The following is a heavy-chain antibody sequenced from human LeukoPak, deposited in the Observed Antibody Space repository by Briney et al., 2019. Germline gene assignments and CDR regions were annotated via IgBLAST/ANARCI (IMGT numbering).Heavy chain of an antibody. Sequence: PGGSLRLSCAASGFTFSSYAMSWVRQAPGTGLEWVSAISGSGGTTYSADSVKGRLTISRDNSKNTLYLQMSSLRADDTAVYFCVKPNSAVAGTRYFDYWGQGTLVTVSS. V-gene: IGHV3-23*01. CDR1: GFTFSSYA. CDR3: VKPNSAVAGTRYFDY. J-gene: IGHJ4*02. D-gene: IGHD6-19*01. CDR2: ISGSGGTT.